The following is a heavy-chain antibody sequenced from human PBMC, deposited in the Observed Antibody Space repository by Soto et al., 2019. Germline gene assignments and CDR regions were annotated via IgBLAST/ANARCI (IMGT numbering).Heavy chain of an antibody. CDR3: AKDRDYYGSGSPVSDY. J-gene: IGHJ4*02. V-gene: IGHV1-18*01. CDR2: ISAYNGNT. CDR1: GYTFTSYG. Sequence: GASVKVSCKASGYTFTSYGISWVRQAPGQGLEWMGWISAYNGNTNYAQKLQGRVTMTTDTSTSTAYMELRSLRSDDTAVYYCAKDRDYYGSGSPVSDYWGQGTLVTVSS. D-gene: IGHD3-10*01.